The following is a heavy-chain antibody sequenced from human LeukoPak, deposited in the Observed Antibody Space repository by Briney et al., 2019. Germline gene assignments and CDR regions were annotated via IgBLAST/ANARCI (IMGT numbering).Heavy chain of an antibody. CDR2: MSGSGGST. CDR3: SRDIWFGVYYYYYYYMDV. V-gene: IGHV3-23*01. CDR1: GFTFSSYA. J-gene: IGHJ6*03. Sequence: PGGCLRLSCAASGFTFSSYAMSWVRQAPGKGLEWVSAMSGSGGSTYYADSVKGRFTISRDNSKNTLYLQMNSLRAEDTAVYYCSRDIWFGVYYYYYYYMDVWGKGTTVTASS. D-gene: IGHD3-10*01.